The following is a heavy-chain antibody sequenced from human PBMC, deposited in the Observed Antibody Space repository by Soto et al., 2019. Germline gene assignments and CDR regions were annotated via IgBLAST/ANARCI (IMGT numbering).Heavy chain of an antibody. CDR2: IRSKVSGGTA. CDR3: TRDLLGVRAFDI. Sequence: EVQLVESGGDLVQPGRSLRLSCTTSGFTFGDYAVSWLRQAPGKGLEWVSFIRSKVSGGTAEYAASVKGRFTISRDDSKSIAYLQMNSLKSEDTAVYCTRDLLGVRAFDIWGQGTMVTVSS. V-gene: IGHV3-49*03. J-gene: IGHJ3*02. D-gene: IGHD3-16*01. CDR1: GFTFGDYA.